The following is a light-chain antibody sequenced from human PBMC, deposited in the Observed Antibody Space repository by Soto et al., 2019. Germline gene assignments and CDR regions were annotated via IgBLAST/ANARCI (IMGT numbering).Light chain of an antibody. Sequence: DIVMTQSPDSLAVSLGERATINCKSSQSVLYSSNNKNYLAWYQQKPGQPPKELIYWASTRESGVPDRFSGSGSGTDCTLTISSLQADDVAGYYCQQYYTTPWTFGQGTKVEIK. V-gene: IGKV4-1*01. CDR3: QQYYTTPWT. CDR2: WAS. CDR1: QSVLYSSNNKNY. J-gene: IGKJ1*01.